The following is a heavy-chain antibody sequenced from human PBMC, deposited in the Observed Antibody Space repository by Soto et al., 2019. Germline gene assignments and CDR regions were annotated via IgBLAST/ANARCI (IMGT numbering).Heavy chain of an antibody. CDR1: GFSLSTSGVG. CDR3: ARSSVVPAAILYYFDY. Sequence: SGPTLVNPTQTLTLTCTFSGFSLSTSGVGVGWIRQPPGKALEWLALIYWDDDKRYSPSLKSRLTITKDTSKNQVVLTMTNMDPVDTATYYCARSSVVPAAILYYFDYWGQGTLVTVSS. V-gene: IGHV2-5*02. D-gene: IGHD2-2*01. CDR2: IYWDDDK. J-gene: IGHJ4*02.